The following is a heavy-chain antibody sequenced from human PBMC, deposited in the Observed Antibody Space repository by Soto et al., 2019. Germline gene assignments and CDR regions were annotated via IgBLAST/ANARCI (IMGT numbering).Heavy chain of an antibody. Sequence: GESLKISCKRSGYSFTSYWIGWVRQMPGKGLEWMGIIYPGDSDTRYSPSFQGQVTISADKSISTAYLQWSSLKASDTAMYYCARLPDYGDYVYYYYGMDVWGQGTTVTVSS. CDR1: GYSFTSYW. CDR3: ARLPDYGDYVYYYYGMDV. D-gene: IGHD4-17*01. CDR2: IYPGDSDT. V-gene: IGHV5-51*01. J-gene: IGHJ6*02.